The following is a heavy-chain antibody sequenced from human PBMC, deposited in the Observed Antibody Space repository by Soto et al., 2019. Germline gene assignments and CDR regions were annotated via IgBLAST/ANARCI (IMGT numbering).Heavy chain of an antibody. D-gene: IGHD3-22*01. Sequence: SVKVSCKASGGTFSSYAISWVRQAPGQGLEWMGGIIPIFGTANYAQKFQGRVTITADESTSTAYMELSSLRSEDTAVYYCARDTSEFDYYDSSGYFPPGMDVWGQGTTVTVSS. CDR3: ARDTSEFDYYDSSGYFPPGMDV. V-gene: IGHV1-69*13. J-gene: IGHJ6*02. CDR1: GGTFSSYA. CDR2: IIPIFGTA.